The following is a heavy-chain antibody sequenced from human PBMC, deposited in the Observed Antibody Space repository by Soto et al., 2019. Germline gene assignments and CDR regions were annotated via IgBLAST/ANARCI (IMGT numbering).Heavy chain of an antibody. CDR2: ISRDGNNK. CDR3: AKDAYTPIRTTAHDSGGLDH. V-gene: IGHV3-30*18. D-gene: IGHD3-16*01. CDR1: GFTFRFYD. Sequence: QVQLVESGGGVVQPGRSLRLSCATSGFTFRFYDMHWVRQAPGKGLEWVAIISRDGNNKDYGDSVKGRFTISRDNSKNTRYLQMNSRRGEDTAVYYCAKDAYTPIRTTAHDSGGLDHWGRGTLVTVSS. J-gene: IGHJ4*02.